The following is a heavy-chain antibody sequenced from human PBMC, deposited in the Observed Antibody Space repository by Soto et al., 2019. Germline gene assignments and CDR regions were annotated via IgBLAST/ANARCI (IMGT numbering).Heavy chain of an antibody. CDR3: ARQTAVMIDDEDFDL. CDR2: IHYSGST. J-gene: IGHJ6*04. V-gene: IGHV4-39*01. D-gene: IGHD2-21*01. CDR1: GGSISSHSHY. Sequence: SSETLSLTCTVSGGSISSHSHYWVWLRQPPGKGLEWIGSIHYSGSTYYNPSLNVRVTKSAYTSKNQFSLKPTSVTAAATAMYFCARQTAVMIDDEDFDLWGKGTTVTVSS.